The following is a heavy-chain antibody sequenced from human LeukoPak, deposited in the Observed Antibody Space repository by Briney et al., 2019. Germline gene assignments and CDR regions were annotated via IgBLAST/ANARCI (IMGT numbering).Heavy chain of an antibody. J-gene: IGHJ4*02. V-gene: IGHV1-69*13. CDR3: ARSRGIGSGWLGNY. CDR1: GGTFISYA. CDR2: SIPIFGTA. Sequence: AVKVSCKASGGTFISYAISWVRQAPGQGREGMGGSIPIFGTANYAQKFQGRVTITPDESTSTAYMALSSLRSEDTAVYSCARSRGIGSGWLGNYWGQGTLVTVSS. D-gene: IGHD6-19*01.